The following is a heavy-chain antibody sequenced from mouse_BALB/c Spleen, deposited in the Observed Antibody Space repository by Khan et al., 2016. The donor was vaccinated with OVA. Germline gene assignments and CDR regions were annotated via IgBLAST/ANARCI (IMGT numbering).Heavy chain of an antibody. V-gene: IGHV2-6-1*01. CDR3: ARQPYYHYYIIDY. J-gene: IGHJ4*01. CDR2: IWSDGST. D-gene: IGHD2-10*01. Sequence: QMQLEESGPGLVVPSQSLSITCTISGFSLTNYGIHWVRQPPGKGLEWLVVIWSDGSTNYNSDLKSRLSISKDNSKSQVFLKMNSLQTDDTAMYYCARQPYYHYYIIDYWGQGTSVTVSS. CDR1: GFSLTNYG.